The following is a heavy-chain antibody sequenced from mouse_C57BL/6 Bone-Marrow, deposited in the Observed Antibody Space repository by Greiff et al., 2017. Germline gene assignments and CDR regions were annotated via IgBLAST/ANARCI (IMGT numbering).Heavy chain of an antibody. V-gene: IGHV1-82*01. CDR2: IYPGDGNT. CDR3: ARVSTTVWCAF. Sequence: VQLQESGPELVKPGASVKISCKASGYAFSSSWMNWVKQRPGKGLEWIGRIYPGDGNTNYNGKFKGKATLTADKSTSTAYIQLRSQTSEDSAVYFCARVSTTVWCAFDGRGTLVTVSA. J-gene: IGHJ3*01. D-gene: IGHD1-1*01. CDR1: GYAFSSSW.